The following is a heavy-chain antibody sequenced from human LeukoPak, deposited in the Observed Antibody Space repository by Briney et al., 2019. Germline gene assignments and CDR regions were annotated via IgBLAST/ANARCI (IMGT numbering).Heavy chain of an antibody. CDR2: ISSSSRYI. CDR1: GLDFSDSG. Sequence: GGSLRLSCVASGLDFSDSGMLWVRQAPGKGLEWLSSISSSSRYIYYAVSVKGRLTISRDNSKNTLYLQMNSLRAEDTAVYYCAKTPPEVLHPLDYDYVWGGYRQYYFDYWGQGTLVTVSS. J-gene: IGHJ4*02. D-gene: IGHD3-16*02. CDR3: AKTPPEVLHPLDYDYVWGGYRQYYFDY. V-gene: IGHV3-21*04.